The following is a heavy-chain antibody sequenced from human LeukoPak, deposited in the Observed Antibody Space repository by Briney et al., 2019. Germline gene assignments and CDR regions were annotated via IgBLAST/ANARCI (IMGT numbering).Heavy chain of an antibody. CDR2: ISGSGGST. J-gene: IGHJ4*02. Sequence: GGSLRLSCAASGFTFSSYAMSWVGQAPGKGLEWVSIISGSGGSTYYADSVKGRFTISRDNSKNTLYLQMNSLRAEDTAVYYCAKRGGYCTGGSCYSYYFDYWGQGTLVTVSS. CDR3: AKRGGYCTGGSCYSYYFDY. D-gene: IGHD2-15*01. CDR1: GFTFSSYA. V-gene: IGHV3-23*01.